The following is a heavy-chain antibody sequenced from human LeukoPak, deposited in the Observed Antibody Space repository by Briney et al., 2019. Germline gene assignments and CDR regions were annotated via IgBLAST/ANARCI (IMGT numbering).Heavy chain of an antibody. CDR3: ARGEPESSGYYLV. J-gene: IGHJ4*02. CDR1: GGSISSGDYY. V-gene: IGHV4-30-4*01. D-gene: IGHD3-22*01. CDR2: IYYSGST. Sequence: SETLSLTCTVSGGSISSGDYYWSWIRQPPGKGLEWIGYIYYSGSTYYNPSLKSRVTISVDTSKNQFSLKLSSVTAADTAVYYCARGEPESSGYYLVWGQGTLVTVSS.